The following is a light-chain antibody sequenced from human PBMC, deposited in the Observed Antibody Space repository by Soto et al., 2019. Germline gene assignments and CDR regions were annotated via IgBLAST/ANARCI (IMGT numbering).Light chain of an antibody. CDR3: SSYTTSTIVV. CDR1: SSDIGAYNY. J-gene: IGLJ2*01. CDR2: DVT. V-gene: IGLV2-14*01. Sequence: QSALTQPASVSGSPGQSITISCTGTSSDIGAYNYVSWYQQHPGKAPKLMIYDVTNRPSGVSDRFSASKSGNTASLTISGLQAEDEAEYYCSSYTTSTIVVFGGGTKVTVL.